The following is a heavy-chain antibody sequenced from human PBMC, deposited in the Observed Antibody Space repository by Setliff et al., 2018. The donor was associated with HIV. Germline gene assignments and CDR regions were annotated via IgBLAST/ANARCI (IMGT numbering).Heavy chain of an antibody. D-gene: IGHD3-10*01. CDR2: IGSSNHGI. CDR3: ASFYGDYGY. J-gene: IGHJ4*01. CDR1: GFTFSTYG. V-gene: IGHV3-48*04. Sequence: GGSLRLSCEASGFTFSTYGMTWVRQAPGKGLDWVAHIGSSNHGIHYTASVQGRFTVSRDNANNLLFLQMNNLRAEDTAVYYCASFYGDYGYWGHGTQVTVSS.